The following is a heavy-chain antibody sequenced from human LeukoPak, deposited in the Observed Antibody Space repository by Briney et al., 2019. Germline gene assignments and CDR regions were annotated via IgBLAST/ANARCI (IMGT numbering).Heavy chain of an antibody. Sequence: SETLSLTCIVSGGSISSSDYYWGWIRQPPGKGLEWIGSFFYSGTTYYNPSLKSRVSISLDTSKNQLSLKLSSVTAADTAVYYCARQYYDILTGYPTIFDYWGQGTLVTVSS. CDR1: GGSISSSDYY. CDR2: FFYSGTT. V-gene: IGHV4-39*01. D-gene: IGHD3-9*01. J-gene: IGHJ4*02. CDR3: ARQYYDILTGYPTIFDY.